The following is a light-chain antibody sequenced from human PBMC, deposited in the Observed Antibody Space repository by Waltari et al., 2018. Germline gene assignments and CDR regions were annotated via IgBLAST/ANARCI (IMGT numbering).Light chain of an antibody. CDR3: QQYFSYPYT. CDR2: AAS. Sequence: AIRMTQSPSSFSSSTGDRVTITCRASRGISSYLAWYQQKPGEAPKLLIYAASTLRSVVTSMFSGIGSGTDFTLTINCLQSEDFATYYCQQYFSYPYTFGQGTKLEIK. J-gene: IGKJ2*01. V-gene: IGKV1-8*01. CDR1: RGISSY.